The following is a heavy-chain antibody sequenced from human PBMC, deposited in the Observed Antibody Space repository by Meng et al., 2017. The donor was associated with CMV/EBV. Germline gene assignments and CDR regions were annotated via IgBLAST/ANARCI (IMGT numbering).Heavy chain of an antibody. CDR2: IRYDGSNK. Sequence: GESLKISCAASGFTFSSYGMHWVRQAPGKGLEWVAFIRYDGSNKYYADSVKGRFTTSRDNSKNTLYLQMNSLRAEDTAVYYCAKERGWELLGLFDYWGQGTLVTVSS. D-gene: IGHD1-26*01. CDR1: GFTFSSYG. V-gene: IGHV3-30*02. J-gene: IGHJ4*02. CDR3: AKERGWELLGLFDY.